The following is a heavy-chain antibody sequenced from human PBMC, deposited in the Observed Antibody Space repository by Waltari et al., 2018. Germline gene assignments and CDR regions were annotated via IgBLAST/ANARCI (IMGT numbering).Heavy chain of an antibody. CDR1: VFFFGSTIW. CDR2: INPDGSAK. Sequence: EVQLVESGGGLVQPGGSLRLSCVGPVFFFGSTIWMSWVRQAPGKGLEWLANINPDGSAKYYVESVKGRFTISRNNAENSVYLQMNSLRADDTAVYYCATSSASAGNDWGQGTLVSVSS. J-gene: IGHJ4*02. D-gene: IGHD1-1*01. CDR3: ATSSASAGND. V-gene: IGHV3-7*01.